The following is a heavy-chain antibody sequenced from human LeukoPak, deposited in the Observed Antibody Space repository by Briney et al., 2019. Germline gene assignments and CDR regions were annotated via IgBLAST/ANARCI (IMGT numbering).Heavy chain of an antibody. CDR1: GFTVSSNY. J-gene: IGHJ5*02. CDR3: ARMSIATRPGWFDP. D-gene: IGHD6-6*01. CDR2: IYSGGST. Sequence: GGSLRLSCAASGFTVSSNYMTWVRQAPGKGLEWVSVIYSGGSTYYADSVKGRFTISRDNSKNTLYLQMNSLRAEDTAVYYCARMSIATRPGWFDPWGQGTLVTVSS. V-gene: IGHV3-66*02.